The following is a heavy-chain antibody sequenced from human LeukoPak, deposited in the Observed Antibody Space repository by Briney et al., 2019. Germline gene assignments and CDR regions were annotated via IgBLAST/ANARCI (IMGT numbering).Heavy chain of an antibody. CDR2: INWNGGST. CDR1: GFTFDDYG. CDR3: AKTSLSDSSGHYYYMDV. J-gene: IGHJ6*03. D-gene: IGHD3-3*01. V-gene: IGHV3-20*04. Sequence: GGSLRLSCAASGFTFDDYGMSWVRQAPGKGLEWVSGINWNGGSTGYADSVKGRFTISRDNSRNTVSLQLSNLRTEDTALYYCAKTSLSDSSGHYYYMDVWGKGTTVTVSS.